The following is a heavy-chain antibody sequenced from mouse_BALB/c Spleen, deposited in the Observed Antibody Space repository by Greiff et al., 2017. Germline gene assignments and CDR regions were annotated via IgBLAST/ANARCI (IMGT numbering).Heavy chain of an antibody. CDR2: INPSNGGT. V-gene: IGHV1S81*02. Sequence: VQLQQPGAELVRPGASVKLSCKASGYTFTSYYMYWVKQRPGQGLEWIGGINPSNGGTNFNEKFKSKATLTVDKSSSTAYMQLSSLTSEDSAVYYCTRDYGSSRGYWYFDVWGAGTTVTVSS. CDR1: GYTFTSYY. CDR3: TRDYGSSRGYWYFDV. J-gene: IGHJ1*01. D-gene: IGHD1-1*01.